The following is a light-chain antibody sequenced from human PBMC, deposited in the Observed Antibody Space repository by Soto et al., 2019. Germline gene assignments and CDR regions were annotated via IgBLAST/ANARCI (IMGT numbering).Light chain of an antibody. CDR2: AVS. V-gene: IGLV2-8*01. CDR3: SSYAGSRYV. CDR1: SSDVGGYNY. J-gene: IGLJ1*01. Sequence: QSALTQPPSASGSPGQSVTISCTGTSSDVGGYNYVSWYQQHPGKAPKLMIYAVSKRPSGVPDRFSGSKSGNTASLTVSGLKAEDEAEYYCSSYAGSRYVFGTGTKLTVL.